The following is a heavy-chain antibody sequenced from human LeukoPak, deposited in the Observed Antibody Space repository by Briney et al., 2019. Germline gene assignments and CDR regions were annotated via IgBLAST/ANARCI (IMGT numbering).Heavy chain of an antibody. CDR2: KSSSWSTI. D-gene: IGHD6-19*01. Sequence: GGSVSLLRAVSGLHLRSYIVNWAPQAPGRGLEGRSYKSSSWSTIHYADSVKARFHISRDIDKNLLYLEMSSLRDEDTAVYYCARAGWGGTGDYWGQGTLVTVSS. CDR3: ARAGWGGTGDY. CDR1: GLHLRSYI. J-gene: IGHJ4*02. V-gene: IGHV3-48*02.